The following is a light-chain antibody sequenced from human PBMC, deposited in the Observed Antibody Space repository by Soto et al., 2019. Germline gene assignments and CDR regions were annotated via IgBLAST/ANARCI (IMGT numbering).Light chain of an antibody. Sequence: DLPMTQSPSSVSASVGDRVTITCRASQGISSWLAWFQQKPGKAPNLLIYAASTLQSGVRSRFSGGGSGTDFTLSIGNLQPEDSATYYCQQAASFPFTFGPGTAVHI. J-gene: IGKJ3*01. V-gene: IGKV1-12*01. CDR2: AAS. CDR3: QQAASFPFT. CDR1: QGISSW.